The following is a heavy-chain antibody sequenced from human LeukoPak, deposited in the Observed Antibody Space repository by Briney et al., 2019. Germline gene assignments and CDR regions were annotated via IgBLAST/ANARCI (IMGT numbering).Heavy chain of an antibody. CDR2: ISSSGSIGNNGVT. CDR1: GFTFSSYA. D-gene: IGHD3-10*01. Sequence: GGSLRLSCAASGFTFSSYAMSWVRQAPGKGLELVSGISSSGSIGNNGVTDDADSVKGRFTISRDNSKNTLYLQMSSLRAEDTAVYYCATRSSGSYYYWGQGILVTVSS. V-gene: IGHV3-23*01. CDR3: ATRSSGSYYY. J-gene: IGHJ4*02.